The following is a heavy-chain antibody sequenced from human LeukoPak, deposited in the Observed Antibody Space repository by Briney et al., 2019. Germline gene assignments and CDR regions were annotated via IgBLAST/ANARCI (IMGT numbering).Heavy chain of an antibody. CDR3: ARSGYNRFDY. Sequence: PGGSLRLSCAASGFTFSSYAMSWVRQAPGKGLEWVSSFSGSGGSTYYADSVKGRFTISRGNSKSTLYLRTNSLRADDTAVYYCARSGYNRFDYWGQGTLVTVSS. V-gene: IGHV3-23*01. CDR2: FSGSGGST. D-gene: IGHD5-24*01. J-gene: IGHJ4*02. CDR1: GFTFSSYA.